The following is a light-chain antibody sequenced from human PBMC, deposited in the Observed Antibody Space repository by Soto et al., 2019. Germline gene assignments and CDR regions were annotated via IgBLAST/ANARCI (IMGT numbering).Light chain of an antibody. CDR2: DVT. J-gene: IGLJ3*02. CDR3: CPYAGTYSVV. Sequence: QSALTQPRSVSGSPGQSVTISCTGTSSDVGGYNYVSWYQQHPGKAPKLIIYDVTKRPSGVPDRFSGSKSGNTASLTISGLQAEDEAEYHCCPYAGTYSVVFGGGTQLTVL. V-gene: IGLV2-11*01. CDR1: SSDVGGYNY.